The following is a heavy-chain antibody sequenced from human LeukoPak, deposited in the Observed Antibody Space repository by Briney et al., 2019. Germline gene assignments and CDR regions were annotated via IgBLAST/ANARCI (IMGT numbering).Heavy chain of an antibody. J-gene: IGHJ4*02. Sequence: ETLSLTCSVSGGSISSSTYFWGWIRQPPGKGLEWVSAISGSGGEIHYADSVRGRFTISRDNSKSTLSLQMNSLRAEDTAIYYCATYRQVLLPFESWGQGTLVTVSS. CDR3: ATYRQVLLPFES. V-gene: IGHV3-23*01. CDR1: GGSISSSTYF. CDR2: ISGSGGEI. D-gene: IGHD2-8*02.